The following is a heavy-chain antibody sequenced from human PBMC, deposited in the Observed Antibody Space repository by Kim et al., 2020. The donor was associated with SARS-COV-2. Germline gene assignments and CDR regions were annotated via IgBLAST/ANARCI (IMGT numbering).Heavy chain of an antibody. Sequence: GGSLRLSCAASGFTFSSFGMIWVRQAPGKGLEWVSIIGGNGTGTTYADSVKGRFTISRDNSKNMVYLQMNNLRAEDTAVYYCAAEGIHLDHWGQGTLVTVSS. V-gene: IGHV3-23*01. J-gene: IGHJ4*02. CDR2: IGGNGTGT. CDR3: AAEGIHLDH. CDR1: GFTFSSFG.